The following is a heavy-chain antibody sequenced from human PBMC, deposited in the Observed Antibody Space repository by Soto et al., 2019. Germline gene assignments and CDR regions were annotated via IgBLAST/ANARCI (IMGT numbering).Heavy chain of an antibody. CDR2: ISGYNGNT. V-gene: IGHV1-18*01. CDR3: ARGMGLAADFDY. Sequence: ASVKGFCKTSGYTFSSYSISWVRQAPGQGLEWMGWISGYNGNTNYAQKFQGRVTMTTDTSTSTAYMELRSLTSDDTAVYYCARGMGLAADFDYWGQGTLVTVSS. D-gene: IGHD3-9*01. CDR1: GYTFSSYS. J-gene: IGHJ4*02.